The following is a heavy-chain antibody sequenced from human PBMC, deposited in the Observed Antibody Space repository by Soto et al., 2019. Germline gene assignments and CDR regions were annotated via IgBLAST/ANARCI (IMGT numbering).Heavy chain of an antibody. CDR1: GVTVSTYT. D-gene: IGHD2-15*01. Sequence: GGSLRLSCSASGVTVSTYTMGWVRLAPGKGLEWVSTIFSGGVTTRYADSVTGRFSISRDNSKNILYLQMNSLGVDDTAVYYFARDRPPDGICTFYNWGRGIRVTASS. J-gene: IGHJ4*02. CDR2: IFSGGVTT. CDR3: ARDRPPDGICTFYN. V-gene: IGHV3-23*01.